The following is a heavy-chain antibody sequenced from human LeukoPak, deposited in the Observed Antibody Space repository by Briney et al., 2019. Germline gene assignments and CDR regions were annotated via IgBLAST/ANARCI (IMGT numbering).Heavy chain of an antibody. Sequence: SETLSLTCTVSGGSISSYYWSWIRQPPGKGLEWIGYIYYSGSTNYNPSLKSRVTISVDTSKNQFSLKLSSVTAADTAVYYCARGGEYPSRYSNTWSTFDYWGQGTLVTVSS. J-gene: IGHJ4*02. D-gene: IGHD6-13*01. CDR2: IYYSGST. CDR3: ARGGEYPSRYSNTWSTFDY. V-gene: IGHV4-59*01. CDR1: GGSISSYY.